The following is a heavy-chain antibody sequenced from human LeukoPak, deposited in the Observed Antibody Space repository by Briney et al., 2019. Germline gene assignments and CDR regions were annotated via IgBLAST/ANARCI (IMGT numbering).Heavy chain of an antibody. CDR2: SRNKANGYTT. CDR1: RFTFSSYE. V-gene: IGHV3-72*01. CDR3: ASLLGS. Sequence: GGSLRLSCAASRFTFSSYEMNWVRQAPGKGLEWVGRSRNKANGYTTAYAASVKGRFTISRDDSKNSLYLQMDSLKTEDTAVYYCASLLGSWGQGTLVIVSS. D-gene: IGHD2-15*01. J-gene: IGHJ5*02.